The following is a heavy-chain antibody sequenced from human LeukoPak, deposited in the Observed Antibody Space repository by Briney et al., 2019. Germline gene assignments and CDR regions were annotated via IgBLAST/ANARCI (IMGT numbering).Heavy chain of an antibody. J-gene: IGHJ4*02. Sequence: GGSLRLSCAASGFTFSNAWMSWVRQAPRKGLEWVGRIKSKTFGGTTDYAAPVKGRFTIPRDDSKNTLYLHMNTLKTEDTAVYYCTSLEVPGPAWGQGTLVTVSS. CDR3: TSLEVPGPA. D-gene: IGHD2-15*01. V-gene: IGHV3-15*01. CDR2: IKSKTFGGTT. CDR1: GFTFSNAW.